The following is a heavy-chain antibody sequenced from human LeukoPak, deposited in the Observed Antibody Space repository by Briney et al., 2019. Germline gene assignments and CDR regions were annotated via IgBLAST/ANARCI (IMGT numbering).Heavy chain of an antibody. Sequence: PSVTLSLTCTVSGGSISSSSYYWGWIRQPPGRGLEWIGSIYYSGSTYYNPSLKSRVTISVDTSKNQFSLKLSSVTAADTAVYYCARLKDDFWSGYYKGAAFDYWGQGTLVTVSS. CDR2: IYYSGST. D-gene: IGHD3-3*01. J-gene: IGHJ4*02. V-gene: IGHV4-39*01. CDR3: ARLKDDFWSGYYKGAAFDY. CDR1: GGSISSSSYY.